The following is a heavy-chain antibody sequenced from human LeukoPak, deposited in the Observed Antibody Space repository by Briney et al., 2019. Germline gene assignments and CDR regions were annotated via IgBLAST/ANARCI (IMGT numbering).Heavy chain of an antibody. CDR2: IIPILGIA. J-gene: IGHJ4*02. V-gene: IGHV1-69*02. Sequence: SVKVSCKASGGTFSSYTISWVRQAPGQGLEWMGRIIPILGIANYAQKFQGRVTITADKSTSTAYMELSSLRSEDTAVYFCATEGLSDYDIPAGFDYWGQGTLVTVSS. D-gene: IGHD3-9*01. CDR3: ATEGLSDYDIPAGFDY. CDR1: GGTFSSYT.